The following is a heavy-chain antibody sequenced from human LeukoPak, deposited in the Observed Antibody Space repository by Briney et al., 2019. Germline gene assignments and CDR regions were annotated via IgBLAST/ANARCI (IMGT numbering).Heavy chain of an antibody. Sequence: GGSLRPSCAASGFTFSSYAMSWVRQAPGKGLEWVSAISGSGGSTYYADSVKGRFTISRDNSKNTLYLQMNSLRAEDTAVYYCAKHRSGSCYGSFDYWGQGTLVTASS. CDR2: ISGSGGST. CDR1: GFTFSSYA. D-gene: IGHD2-15*01. CDR3: AKHRSGSCYGSFDY. V-gene: IGHV3-23*01. J-gene: IGHJ4*02.